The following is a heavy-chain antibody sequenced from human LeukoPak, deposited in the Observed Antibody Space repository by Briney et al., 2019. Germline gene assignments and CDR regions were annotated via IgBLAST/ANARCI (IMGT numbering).Heavy chain of an antibody. Sequence: ASETLSLTCTVSGGSISSYYWSWIRQPPGKGLEWIGNIYYSGSTNYNPSLKSRVIISVDTSKNQFSLKLSSVTAADTAVYYCARHRLSRAAGGPLWPFDIWGQGTMDTVSP. J-gene: IGHJ3*02. V-gene: IGHV4-59*08. CDR3: ARHRLSRAAGGPLWPFDI. CDR2: IYYSGST. CDR1: GGSISSYY. D-gene: IGHD6-25*01.